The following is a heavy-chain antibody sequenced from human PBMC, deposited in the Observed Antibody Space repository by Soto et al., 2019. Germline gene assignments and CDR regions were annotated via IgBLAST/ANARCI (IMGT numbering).Heavy chain of an antibody. D-gene: IGHD3-3*01. CDR1: GGSISSGGYY. CDR3: ARATSITIFGVDYYYYGMDV. Sequence: KPSETLSLTCTVSGGSISSGGYYWSWIRQHPGKGLEWIGYIYYSGSTYYNPSLKSRVTISVDTSKNQFSLKLSSVTAADTAVYYCARATSITIFGVDYYYYGMDVWGQGTTVTVSS. V-gene: IGHV4-31*03. CDR2: IYYSGST. J-gene: IGHJ6*02.